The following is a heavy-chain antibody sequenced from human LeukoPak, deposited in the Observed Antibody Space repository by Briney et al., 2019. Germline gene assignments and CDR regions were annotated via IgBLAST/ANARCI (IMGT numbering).Heavy chain of an antibody. V-gene: IGHV3-30*04. CDR1: GFTFSSYA. D-gene: IGHD3-22*01. Sequence: PGGSLRLSCAASGFTFSSYAMHWVRQAPGKGLEWGAVISYDGSNKYYADSVKGRFTISRDNSKNTLYLQMNSLRAEDTAVYYCARTSSSGYYYYYMDVWGKGTTVTVSS. J-gene: IGHJ6*03. CDR2: ISYDGSNK. CDR3: ARTSSSGYYYYYMDV.